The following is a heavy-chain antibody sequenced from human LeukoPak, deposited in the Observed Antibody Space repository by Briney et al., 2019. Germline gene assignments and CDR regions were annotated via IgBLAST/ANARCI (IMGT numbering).Heavy chain of an antibody. CDR1: GFTFRSYS. CDR2: ISSSSSYI. V-gene: IGHV3-21*01. CDR3: AREVSHIPDY. J-gene: IGHJ4*02. Sequence: GGSLRLSCAGSGFTFRSYSMNWVRQAPGKGLEWVPSISSSSSYIYYADSVKGRFTISRDNAKNSLYLQMNSLRAEDTAVYYCAREVSHIPDYWGQGTLVTVSS. D-gene: IGHD2-21*01.